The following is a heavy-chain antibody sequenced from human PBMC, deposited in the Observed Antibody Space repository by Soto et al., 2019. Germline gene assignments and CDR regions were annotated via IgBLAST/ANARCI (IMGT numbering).Heavy chain of an antibody. CDR1: GFTFNTHA. CDR2: IGDSGDNT. Sequence: GGSLRLSCAASGFTFNTHAMSWVRQAPGKGLEWVSAIGDSGDNTYYADSVKGRFTITRDNSKNTLYLQMSSLGAEDTAVYYCARVLGLVDPYDFWGQGIQVTVS. V-gene: IGHV3-23*01. CDR3: ARVLGLVDPYDF. J-gene: IGHJ4*02. D-gene: IGHD2-21*01.